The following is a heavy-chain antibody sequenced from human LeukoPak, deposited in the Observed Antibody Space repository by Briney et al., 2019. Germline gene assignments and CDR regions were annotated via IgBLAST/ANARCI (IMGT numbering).Heavy chain of an antibody. Sequence: ASVKVSCKASGYTFTGYYMHWVRQAPGQGLECMGWINLNSGGTGYAQRFQGRVTMTRDTSISTAYMELSSLRSEDTAVYYCARGLVVVAATARDYWGQGTLVTVSS. CDR3: ARGLVVVAATARDY. CDR2: INLNSGGT. J-gene: IGHJ4*02. CDR1: GYTFTGYY. V-gene: IGHV1-2*02. D-gene: IGHD2-15*01.